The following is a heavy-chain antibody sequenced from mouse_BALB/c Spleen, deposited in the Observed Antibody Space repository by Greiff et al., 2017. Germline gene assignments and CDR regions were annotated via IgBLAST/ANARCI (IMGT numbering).Heavy chain of an antibody. V-gene: IGHV2-9*02. Sequence: QVQLNESGPGLVAPSQSLSITCTVSGFSLTSYGVHWVRQPPGKGLEWLGVIWAGGSTNYNSALMSRLSISKDNSKSQVFLKMNSLQTDDTAMYYCAREGGPYDYGFAYWGQGTLVTVSA. J-gene: IGHJ3*01. CDR3: AREGGPYDYGFAY. CDR2: IWAGGST. D-gene: IGHD2-4*01. CDR1: GFSLTSYG.